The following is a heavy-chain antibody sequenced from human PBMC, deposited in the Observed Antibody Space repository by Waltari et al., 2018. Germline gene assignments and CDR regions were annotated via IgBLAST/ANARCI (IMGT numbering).Heavy chain of an antibody. CDR1: GFSFSSYW. CDR2: IEQDGSDK. CDR3: ASVRSGWDF. D-gene: IGHD6-19*01. Sequence: EVQLVESGGGLVHPGGSLRRSCAASGFSFSSYWMGWVRQAQGKGMGWVASIEQDGSDKHYVDSVRGRFTNSRDDAKKSLYLEMNRLIDDDTAVYYCASVRSGWDFWGQGTLVTVSS. J-gene: IGHJ4*02. V-gene: IGHV3-7*02.